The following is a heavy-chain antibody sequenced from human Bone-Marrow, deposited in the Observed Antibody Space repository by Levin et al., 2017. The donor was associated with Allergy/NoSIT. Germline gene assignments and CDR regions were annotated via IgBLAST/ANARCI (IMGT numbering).Heavy chain of an antibody. Sequence: QPGESLKISCAAAGFTFSSSAMSWVRQAPGKGLEWVSSISGRGYSTYHADSVTGRFTISRDNSKNTLYLQMNSLRAEDTALYYCAKGAEATLGVLYYMDVWGKGATVTVSS. V-gene: IGHV3-23*01. CDR1: GFTFSSSA. CDR3: AKGAEATLGVLYYMDV. D-gene: IGHD2/OR15-2a*01. J-gene: IGHJ6*03. CDR2: ISGRGYST.